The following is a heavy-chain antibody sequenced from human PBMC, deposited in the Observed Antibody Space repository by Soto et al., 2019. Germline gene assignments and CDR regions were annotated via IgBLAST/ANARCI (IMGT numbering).Heavy chain of an antibody. CDR2: ISDDGRTT. CDR3: AKDLGGGVGALDI. D-gene: IGHD3-16*01. V-gene: IGHV3-23*01. Sequence: EVSLLESGGGLIQPGESLRLSCAASGFRFDYYAMNWVRQAPGKGLEWVSIISDDGRTTHYTDSVKGRFTISRDNSKNTLYLQVDSPRNEDRAVYYCAKDLGGGVGALDIWGQGTMVIVSS. CDR1: GFRFDYYA. J-gene: IGHJ3*02.